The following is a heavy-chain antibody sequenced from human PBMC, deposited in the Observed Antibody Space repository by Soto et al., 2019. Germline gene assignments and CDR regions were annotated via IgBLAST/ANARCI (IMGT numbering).Heavy chain of an antibody. Sequence: QVQLVESGGGVVQPGRSLRLSCAASGFTFSSYGMHWVRQAPGKGLEWVAVIWNDGSNKYYADSVKGRFTISRDNSKNTLYLQMNSLRAEDTAVYYCARGHDFWSGYVPLDYWGQGTLVTVSS. CDR2: IWNDGSNK. CDR1: GFTFSSYG. D-gene: IGHD3-3*01. J-gene: IGHJ4*02. CDR3: ARGHDFWSGYVPLDY. V-gene: IGHV3-33*01.